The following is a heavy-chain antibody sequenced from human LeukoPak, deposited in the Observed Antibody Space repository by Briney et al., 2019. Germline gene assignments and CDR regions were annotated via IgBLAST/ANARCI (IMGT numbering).Heavy chain of an antibody. Sequence: GALRLSCAASGFTFSSYGMHWVRQAPGKGLEWVAVIWYDGSNKYYAESVKGRFTISRDNSKNTLYLQMNSLRAEDTAVYYCARDRSGRAGGWYVFHYWGQGTLVTVSS. D-gene: IGHD6-19*01. CDR1: GFTFSSYG. CDR3: ARDRSGRAGGWYVFHY. J-gene: IGHJ4*02. CDR2: IWYDGSNK. V-gene: IGHV3-33*01.